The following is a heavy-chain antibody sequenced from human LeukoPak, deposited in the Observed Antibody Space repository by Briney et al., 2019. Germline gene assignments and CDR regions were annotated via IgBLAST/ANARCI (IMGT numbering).Heavy chain of an antibody. J-gene: IGHJ4*02. V-gene: IGHV3-30*04. Sequence: GGSLRLSCAASGFTFSSYAMHWVRQAPGKGLEWVAVILYDGSNKYYADSVKGRFTISRDNSKNTLYLQMNSLRVEDTAVYYCAREGGGAPLDYWGQGTLVTVSS. CDR3: AREGGGAPLDY. D-gene: IGHD3-10*01. CDR1: GFTFSSYA. CDR2: ILYDGSNK.